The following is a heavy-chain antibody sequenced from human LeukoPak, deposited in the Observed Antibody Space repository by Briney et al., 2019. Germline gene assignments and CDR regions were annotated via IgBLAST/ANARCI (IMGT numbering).Heavy chain of an antibody. V-gene: IGHV5-51*01. CDR3: VRSLGGDRRGNFDY. D-gene: IGHD2-21*02. CDR2: IYPDDSDT. Sequence: GESLKISCKGSGYTFTTRWIGWVRQMPGKGLEWMGFIYPDDSDTRYSPSFQGQVTISADRSISTAYLQWSSLKASDTAMYYCVRSLGGDRRGNFDYWGQGTLVTVSS. CDR1: GYTFTTRW. J-gene: IGHJ4*02.